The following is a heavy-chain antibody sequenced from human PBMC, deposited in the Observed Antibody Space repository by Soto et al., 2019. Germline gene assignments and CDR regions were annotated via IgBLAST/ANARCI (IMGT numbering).Heavy chain of an antibody. J-gene: IGHJ6*02. CDR2: INPSGGST. V-gene: IGHV1-46*01. Sequence: ASVKVSCKASGYTFTSYYMHWVRQAPGQELEGMGIINPSGGSTSYAQKFQGRVTMTRDTSTSTVYMELSSLRSEDTAVYYCARGTRVRGVIIKVDYYYGMDVWGQGTTVTVSS. CDR1: GYTFTSYY. D-gene: IGHD3-10*01. CDR3: ARGTRVRGVIIKVDYYYGMDV.